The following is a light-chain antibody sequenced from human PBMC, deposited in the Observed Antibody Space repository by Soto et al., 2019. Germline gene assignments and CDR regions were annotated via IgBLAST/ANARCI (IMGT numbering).Light chain of an antibody. CDR1: QSLLLSNGDNH. CDR2: LGF. V-gene: IGKV2-28*01. CDR3: MQSLQPPLN. J-gene: IGKJ3*01. Sequence: DIVMTQSPLSLPVTPGEPASISCKSSQSLLLSNGDNHLDWYLQKPGQPPQLLIYLGFIRASGVPDRFRGSGSGTDFTLKISRVEADDVWVYYCMQSLQPPLNFGPGTKVDIK.